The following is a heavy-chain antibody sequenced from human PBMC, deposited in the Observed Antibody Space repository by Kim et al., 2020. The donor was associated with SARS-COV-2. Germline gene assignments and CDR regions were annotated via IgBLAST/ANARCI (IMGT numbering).Heavy chain of an antibody. CDR3: GRSFSGATCAPWL. V-gene: IGHV4-34*01. Sequence: SETLSLTCAVYGGSFSGYYWSWIRQPPGKGLEWIGEINHSGSTNYNPSLKSRVTISVDTSKNQFSLKLSSVTAADTAVYYCGRSFSGATCAPWLWGQGTLVTVSS. CDR2: INHSGST. J-gene: IGHJ4*02. CDR1: GGSFSGYY. D-gene: IGHD1-26*01.